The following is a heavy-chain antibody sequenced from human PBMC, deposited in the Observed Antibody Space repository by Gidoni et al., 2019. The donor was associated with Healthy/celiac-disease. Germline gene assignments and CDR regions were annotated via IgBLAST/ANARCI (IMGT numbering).Heavy chain of an antibody. Sequence: QVQLVQSGAEVKKPGSSVKVSCKASGGPFCSYAISWVRQAPGQGLEGVGGIIPICGTANYAQKFQGRVTMTADESTSTAYMERSSLRSEDTAVYYCARTQENYYGSGSYRDPLYYYYGMDVWGQGTTVTVSS. J-gene: IGHJ6*02. CDR1: GGPFCSYA. V-gene: IGHV1-69*01. CDR3: ARTQENYYGSGSYRDPLYYYYGMDV. D-gene: IGHD3-10*01. CDR2: IIPICGTA.